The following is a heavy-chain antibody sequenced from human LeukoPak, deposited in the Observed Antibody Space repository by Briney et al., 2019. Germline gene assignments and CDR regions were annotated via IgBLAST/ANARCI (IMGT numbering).Heavy chain of an antibody. CDR1: GFTFDDYA. J-gene: IGHJ4*02. CDR3: AREGCSGGSCYSTGDYFDY. Sequence: PGRSLRLSCAASGFTFDDYAMHWVRQAPGKGLEWVSGISWNSGSIGYADSVKGRFTISRDNAKNSLYLQMNSLRAEDTAVYYCAREGCSGGSCYSTGDYFDYWGQGTLVTVSS. CDR2: ISWNSGSI. D-gene: IGHD2-15*01. V-gene: IGHV3-9*01.